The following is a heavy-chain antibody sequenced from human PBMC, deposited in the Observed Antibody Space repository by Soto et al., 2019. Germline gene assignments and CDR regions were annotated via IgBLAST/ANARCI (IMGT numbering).Heavy chain of an antibody. D-gene: IGHD2-21*02. CDR3: ARDSTPPAYCGGDCYSF. J-gene: IGHJ4*02. V-gene: IGHV1-69*13. CDR2: IIPIFGTA. Sequence: ASVKVSCKASGGTFSSYAISWVRQAPGQGLEWMGGIIPIFGTANYAQKFQGRVTITADESTSTAYMELSSLRSEDTAVYYCARDSTPPAYCGGDCYSFWGQGTLVTVSS. CDR1: GGTFSSYA.